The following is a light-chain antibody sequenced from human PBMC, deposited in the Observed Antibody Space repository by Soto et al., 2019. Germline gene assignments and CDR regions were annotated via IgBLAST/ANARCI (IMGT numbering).Light chain of an antibody. J-gene: IGKJ5*01. V-gene: IGKV3-11*01. CDR3: QRGDT. CDR2: YAS. Sequence: EIVLTQSPATLSLSPGERATLSCRVSQSVSSNLAWYQQKPGQAPRLLFYYASNRATGIPARFIGSGSGTDFTLTISRLEPEDFAVYYCQRGDTFGQGTRLEIK. CDR1: QSVSSN.